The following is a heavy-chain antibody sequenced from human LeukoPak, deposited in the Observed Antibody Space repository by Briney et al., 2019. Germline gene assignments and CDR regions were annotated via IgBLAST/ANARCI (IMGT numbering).Heavy chain of an antibody. CDR2: INQDGSEK. CDR3: ARASVATTASFDI. V-gene: IGHV3-7*01. J-gene: IGHJ3*02. Sequence: GGSLRLSCAASGFTFNNYWMTWVRQAPGKGLEWVANINQDGSEKYYVDSVKGRFTMSRDNAKNSLYLQMNSLRADDTAVYYCARASVATTASFDIWGQGTMVTVSS. CDR1: GFTFNNYW. D-gene: IGHD5-12*01.